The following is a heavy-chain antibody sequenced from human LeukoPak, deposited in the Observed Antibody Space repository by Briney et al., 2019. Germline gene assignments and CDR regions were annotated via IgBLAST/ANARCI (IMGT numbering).Heavy chain of an antibody. V-gene: IGHV5-51*01. CDR1: GYTFTSYW. J-gene: IGHJ2*01. CDR3: ARLGGDTYYFGSASYPNWYFDL. CDR2: IYPDDSDT. Sequence: GESPKISCQASGYTFTSYWIGWVRQMPGKGLECMGIIYPDDSDTTYSPSFQGQVTISADKSFSTAYLQWSSLKASDTAIYYCARLGGDTYYFGSASYPNWYFDLWGRGTLVTVSS. D-gene: IGHD3-10*01.